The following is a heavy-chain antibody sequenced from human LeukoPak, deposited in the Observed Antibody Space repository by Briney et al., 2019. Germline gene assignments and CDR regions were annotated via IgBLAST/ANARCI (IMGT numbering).Heavy chain of an antibody. V-gene: IGHV3-74*01. CDR1: GFTFSSYW. J-gene: IGHJ3*02. CDR2: INSDGSST. CDR3: ARGCSGGSCHHDAFDI. Sequence: GGSLGLSCAASGFTFSSYWMHWVRQAPGKGLVWVSRINSDGSSTSYADSVKGRFTISRDNAKNTLYLQMNSLRAEDTAVYYCARGCSGGSCHHDAFDIWGQGTMVTVSS. D-gene: IGHD2-15*01.